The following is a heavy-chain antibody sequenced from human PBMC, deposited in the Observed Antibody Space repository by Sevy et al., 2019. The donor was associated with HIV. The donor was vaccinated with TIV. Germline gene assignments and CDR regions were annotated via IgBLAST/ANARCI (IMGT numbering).Heavy chain of an antibody. CDR1: GFTFSNAW. J-gene: IGHJ6*03. V-gene: IGHV3-15*01. Sequence: GGSLRLSCAASGFTFSNAWMSWVRQAPGKGLEWVGRIKSKTDGGTTDYAAPVKGRFTISTDDSKNTLYLQMNSLKTEDTAVYYCTTDSVGIMVRGVYYYYYMDVWGKGTTVTVSS. CDR3: TTDSVGIMVRGVYYYYYMDV. D-gene: IGHD3-10*01. CDR2: IKSKTDGGTT.